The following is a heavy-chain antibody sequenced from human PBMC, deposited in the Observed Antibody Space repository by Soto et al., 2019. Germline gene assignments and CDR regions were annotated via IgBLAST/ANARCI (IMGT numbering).Heavy chain of an antibody. CDR3: ARDYCSSTSCYFRSRFDP. D-gene: IGHD2-2*01. CDR2: INAGNGNT. V-gene: IGHV1-3*01. Sequence: ASVKVSCKASGYTFTSYAMHWVRQAPGQRLEWMGWINAGNGNTKYSQKFQGRVTITRDTSASTAYMELSSLRSEDTAVYYCARDYCSSTSCYFRSRFDPWGQGTLVTVYS. J-gene: IGHJ5*02. CDR1: GYTFTSYA.